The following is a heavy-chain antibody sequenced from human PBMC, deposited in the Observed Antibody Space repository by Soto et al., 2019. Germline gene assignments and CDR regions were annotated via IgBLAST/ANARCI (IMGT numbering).Heavy chain of an antibody. Sequence: SESMDLTCTFSGGSISSSRYYWVWIRQPPGKGLEWIGSIYYSGSTYYNPSLKSRVTISVDTSKNQFSLKLSSVTAADTAVYYCARQEWELLIDYWGQGTLVTVSS. CDR3: ARQEWELLIDY. J-gene: IGHJ4*02. V-gene: IGHV4-39*01. D-gene: IGHD1-26*01. CDR2: IYYSGST. CDR1: GGSISSSRYY.